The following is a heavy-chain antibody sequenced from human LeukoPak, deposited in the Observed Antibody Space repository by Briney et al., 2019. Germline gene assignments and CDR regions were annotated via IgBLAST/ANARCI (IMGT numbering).Heavy chain of an antibody. Sequence: ASVKVSCKASGYTFTSYDMHWVRQAPGQGLEWMGIINPSGGSTSYAQKFQGRVTMTRDTSTSTVYMELSSLRSEDTAVYYCALSEGGNWFDPWGQGTLVTVSS. CDR1: GYTFTSYD. D-gene: IGHD3-16*01. V-gene: IGHV1-46*03. J-gene: IGHJ5*02. CDR3: ALSEGGNWFDP. CDR2: INPSGGST.